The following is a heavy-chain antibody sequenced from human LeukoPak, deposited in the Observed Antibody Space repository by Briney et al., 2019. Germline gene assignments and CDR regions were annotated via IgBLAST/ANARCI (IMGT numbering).Heavy chain of an antibody. D-gene: IGHD7-27*01. CDR3: ARQTAPLGPDAFDI. J-gene: IGHJ3*02. CDR2: IYYSGST. V-gene: IGHV4-39*01. Sequence: SETLSLTCTVSGGSISSSSYYWGWIRQPPGKGLEGMGSIYYSGSTYYNPSLKSRVTISVDTSKNQFSLKLSSVTAADTAVYYCARQTAPLGPDAFDIWGQGTMVTVSS. CDR1: GGSISSSSYY.